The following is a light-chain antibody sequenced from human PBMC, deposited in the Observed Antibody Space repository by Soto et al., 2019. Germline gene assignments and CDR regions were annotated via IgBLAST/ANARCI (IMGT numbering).Light chain of an antibody. CDR3: QHYNNLPLT. J-gene: IGKJ4*01. CDR1: QSVSSD. V-gene: IGKV3-15*01. CDR2: GVS. Sequence: EIVMTQSPATLSVSPGERATLSCRASQSVSSDLAWYQQRPGQAPRLLIYGVSSRATGIPARCTGSGSGTDFTLTINSLQSEDFAVYYCQHYNNLPLTFGGGTKVEIK.